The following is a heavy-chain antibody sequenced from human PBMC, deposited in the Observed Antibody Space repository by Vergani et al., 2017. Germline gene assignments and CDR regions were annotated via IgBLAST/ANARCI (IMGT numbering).Heavy chain of an antibody. Sequence: QVQLVESGGGVVQPGRSLRLSCAASGFTFNNYGIHWVRQAPGKGLEWVAVISYDGSNKYYVDSVKGRFTISRDNSKNTLYLRMNSLRAEDTAVYYCAKNGGGDYDFWSGYRSRPMDVWGQGTTVTVSS. D-gene: IGHD3-3*01. CDR1: GFTFNNYG. CDR3: AKNGGGDYDFWSGYRSRPMDV. V-gene: IGHV3-30*18. CDR2: ISYDGSNK. J-gene: IGHJ6*02.